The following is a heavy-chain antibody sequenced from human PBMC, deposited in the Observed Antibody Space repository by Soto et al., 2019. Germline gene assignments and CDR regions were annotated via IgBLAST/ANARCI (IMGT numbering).Heavy chain of an antibody. J-gene: IGHJ3*01. D-gene: IGHD3-10*01. CDR3: AKWFGELFDGFDV. CDR2: ISYDGSKK. CDR1: GFSFSDFG. Sequence: QVQLVESGGGVVQPGRSLRLSCAGSGFSFSDFGMHWVRQAPGKGLEWVAVISYDGSKKNFADSVKGRFAISRDTSKNMLYLQMNSLRPEDTAVYYCAKWFGELFDGFDVWGQGTMVTVSS. V-gene: IGHV3-30*18.